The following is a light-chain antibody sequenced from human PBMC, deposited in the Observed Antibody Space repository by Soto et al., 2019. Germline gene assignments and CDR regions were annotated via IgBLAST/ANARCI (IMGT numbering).Light chain of an antibody. CDR3: RSYTSSSTYV. V-gene: IGLV2-14*01. CDR2: DVS. CDR1: SSDVGAYNY. Sequence: QSVRTQPASVSGSPGQSITISCTGTSSDVGAYNYVSWFQQYPGKAPKLMIYDVSNRPSGVSNRFSGSKSGNTASLTISGLQAEDEADYYCRSYTSSSTYVFGTGTKVTV. J-gene: IGLJ1*01.